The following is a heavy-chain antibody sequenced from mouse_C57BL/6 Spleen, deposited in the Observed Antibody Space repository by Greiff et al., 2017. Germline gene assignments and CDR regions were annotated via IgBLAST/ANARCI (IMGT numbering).Heavy chain of an antibody. CDR3: ARGYYGNQYYFDY. D-gene: IGHD2-1*01. J-gene: IGHJ2*01. V-gene: IGHV1-63*01. CDR2: IYPGGGYT. Sequence: QVQLQQSGAELVRPGTSVKMSCKASGYTFTNYWIGWAKQRPGHGLEWIGDIYPGGGYTNYNEKFKGKATLTADKSSSTAYMQFSSLTSEDSAIYYCARGYYGNQYYFDYWGQGTTLTVSS. CDR1: GYTFTNYW.